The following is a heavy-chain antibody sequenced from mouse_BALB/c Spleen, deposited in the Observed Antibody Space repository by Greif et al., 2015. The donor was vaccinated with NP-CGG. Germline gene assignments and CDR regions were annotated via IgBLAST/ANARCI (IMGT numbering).Heavy chain of an antibody. V-gene: IGHV5-6-5*01. CDR2: ISSGGST. CDR1: GFTFSSYA. D-gene: IGHD1-1*01. CDR3: ARGDYYGSSYGFDY. J-gene: IGHJ2*01. Sequence: EVQRVESGGGLVKPGGSLKLSCAASGFTFSSYAMSWVRQTPEKRLEWVASISSGGSTYYPDSVKGRFTISRDNARNILYLQMSSLRSEDTAMYYCARGDYYGSSYGFDYWGQGTTLTVSS.